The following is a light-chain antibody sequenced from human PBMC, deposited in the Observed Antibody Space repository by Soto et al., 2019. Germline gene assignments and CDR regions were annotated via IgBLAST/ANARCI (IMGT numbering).Light chain of an antibody. CDR1: QSVLYRSSNKNY. V-gene: IGKV4-1*01. Sequence: DIVMTQSPDSLAVSLGERATINCKSSQSVLYRSSNKNYLAWYQRKPGQPRKVLIYWASTRDSEVPDRFSGSGSGTDFTLTISSLQAEDVAVYFCQQYYTTPWTFGQGTKVEVK. CDR3: QQYYTTPWT. J-gene: IGKJ1*01. CDR2: WAS.